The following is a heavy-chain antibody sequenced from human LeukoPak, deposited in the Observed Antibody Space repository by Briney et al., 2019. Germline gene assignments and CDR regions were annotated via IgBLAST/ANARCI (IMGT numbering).Heavy chain of an antibody. D-gene: IGHD3-22*01. CDR1: GFTVSSNY. V-gene: IGHV3-53*01. CDR3: ARSYDSSGNYYYYYMDV. J-gene: IGHJ6*03. CDR2: IYSGGST. Sequence: GGSLRVSCAASGFTVSSNYMSWVRQARGKGLEWVSVIYSGGSTYYAVSVKGRFTISRVNSKNTLYLQMNSLRAEDTAVYYCARSYDSSGNYYYYYMDVWGKGTTVTVSS.